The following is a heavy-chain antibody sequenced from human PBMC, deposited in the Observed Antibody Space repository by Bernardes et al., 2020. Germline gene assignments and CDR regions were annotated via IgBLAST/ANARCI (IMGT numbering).Heavy chain of an antibody. J-gene: IGHJ3*02. CDR1: GGSISSYY. CDR3: ARAKIAVAGTGAFDI. D-gene: IGHD6-19*01. V-gene: IGHV4-59*01. Sequence: SETLSLTCTVSGGSISSYYWSWIRQPPGKGLEWIGYIYYSGSTNYNPYLKSRVTISVDTSKNQFSLKLSSVTAADTAVYYCARAKIAVAGTGAFDIWGQGTMVTVSS. CDR2: IYYSGST.